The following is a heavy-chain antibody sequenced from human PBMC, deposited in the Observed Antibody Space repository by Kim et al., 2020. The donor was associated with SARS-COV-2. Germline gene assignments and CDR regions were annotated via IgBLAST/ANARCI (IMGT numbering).Heavy chain of an antibody. CDR2: MSGISGSGGTT. CDR1: GFAFSNYA. J-gene: IGHJ4*02. Sequence: GGSLRLSCAASGFAFSNYAMSWVRQAPGKGLEWVSAMSGISGSGGTTYYADAVKGRFTVSRDNSKNTLYLQMNSLRAEDTAIYYCTNGGVDTNYHYFDYWGQGTLVTVSS. D-gene: IGHD3-3*01. V-gene: IGHV3-23*01. CDR3: TNGGVDTNYHYFDY.